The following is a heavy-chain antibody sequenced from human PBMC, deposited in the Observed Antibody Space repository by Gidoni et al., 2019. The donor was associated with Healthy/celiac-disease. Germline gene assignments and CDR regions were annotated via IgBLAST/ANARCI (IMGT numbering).Heavy chain of an antibody. CDR2: IGPSDSYT. D-gene: IGHD6-6*01. J-gene: IGHJ6*02. CDR3: ATEGYSSSSPYSYYYGMDV. V-gene: IGHV5-10-1*03. Sequence: EVQLVQSGAEEKKPGESLRISCKGYGYSFTSNWISWVRQMPGKGLEWMGRIGPSDSYTDYSPSFQGHVTISDDKSISTAYLQWSSLKASGTAMYYCATEGYSSSSPYSYYYGMDVWGQGTTVTVSS. CDR1: GYSFTSNW.